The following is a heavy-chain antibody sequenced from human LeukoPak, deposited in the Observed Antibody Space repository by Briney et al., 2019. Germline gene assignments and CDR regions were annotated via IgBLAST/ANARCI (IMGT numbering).Heavy chain of an antibody. J-gene: IGHJ4*02. V-gene: IGHV3-20*04. CDR3: ARRTDIPAAGTGYYFDY. CDR1: GFSVSSDY. CDR2: INWNGDST. Sequence: GGSLRLSCAASGFSVSSDYMSWVRQAPGKGLEWVSGINWNGDSTGYADSVKGRFTISRDNAKNSLYLQMNSLRAEDTALYYCARRTDIPAAGTGYYFDYWGQGTLVTVSS. D-gene: IGHD6-13*01.